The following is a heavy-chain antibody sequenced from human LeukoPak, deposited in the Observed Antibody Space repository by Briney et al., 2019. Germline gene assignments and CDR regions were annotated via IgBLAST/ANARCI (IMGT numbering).Heavy chain of an antibody. J-gene: IGHJ3*02. Sequence: GESLKISCKGSGYSFTSYWLAWVRQMPGKGLEWMGIIYPGDSDTRYSPSFQGQVTMSADKSISTAYLQWSSLRASDTAMYYCARHPPHNYGSNFDAFDIWGQGTMVTVSS. CDR3: ARHPPHNYGSNFDAFDI. V-gene: IGHV5-51*01. CDR2: IYPGDSDT. CDR1: GYSFTSYW. D-gene: IGHD3-22*01.